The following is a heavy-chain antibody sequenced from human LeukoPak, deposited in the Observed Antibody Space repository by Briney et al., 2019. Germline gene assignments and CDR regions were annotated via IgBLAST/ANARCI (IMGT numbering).Heavy chain of an antibody. J-gene: IGHJ4*02. CDR1: GFTFSIYA. CDR2: ISGSGGST. CDR3: AKDRGYYDSSGYYPND. Sequence: GGSLRLSCAASGFTFSIYAMSWVRQAPGKGLEWVSAISGSGGSTYYADSVKGRFTISRDNSKNTLYLQMNSLRAEDTAVYYCAKDRGYYDSSGYYPNDWGQGTLVTVSS. V-gene: IGHV3-23*01. D-gene: IGHD3-22*01.